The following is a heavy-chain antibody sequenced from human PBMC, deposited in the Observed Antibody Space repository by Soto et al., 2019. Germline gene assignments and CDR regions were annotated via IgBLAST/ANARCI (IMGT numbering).Heavy chain of an antibody. V-gene: IGHV4-39*01. J-gene: IGHJ4*02. CDR2: IYYGGTT. Sequence: SETLSLICSISGGSISSSDYYGAWIRQPPGKGLEWIGSIYYGGTTYYNPSLKSRVTISVDTSNNQFSLRLNSVTAADTAVYYCARRLVVPALYFDSWDQGTLVTVSS. CDR1: GGSISSSDYY. D-gene: IGHD2-15*01. CDR3: ARRLVVPALYFDS.